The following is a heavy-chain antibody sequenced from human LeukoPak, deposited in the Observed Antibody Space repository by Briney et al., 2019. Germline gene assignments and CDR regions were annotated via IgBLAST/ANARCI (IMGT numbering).Heavy chain of an antibody. D-gene: IGHD3-10*01. V-gene: IGHV4-4*02. Sequence: SETLSLTCSVSGGSISSSNWWSWVRQPPGKGLEWIGEIYHSGSTNYNPSLKSRVTISVDKSKNQYSLKLSSVTAADTAVYYCASRFGELFNWFDPRGQGTLVTVSS. CDR3: ASRFGELFNWFDP. J-gene: IGHJ5*02. CDR2: IYHSGST. CDR1: GGSISSSNW.